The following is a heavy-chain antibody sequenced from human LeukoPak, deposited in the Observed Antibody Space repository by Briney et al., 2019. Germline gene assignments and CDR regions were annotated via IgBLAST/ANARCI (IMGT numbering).Heavy chain of an antibody. V-gene: IGHV4-38-2*02. CDR3: ARAQVDTAMSDAFDI. J-gene: IGHJ3*02. Sequence: SETLSLTCTVSGYSISSGYYWGWIRQPPGKGLEWIGSIYHSGSTYYNPSLKSRVTISVDTSKNQFSLKLSSVTAADTAVYYCARAQVDTAMSDAFDIWGQGTMVTVSS. D-gene: IGHD5-18*01. CDR2: IYHSGST. CDR1: GYSISSGYY.